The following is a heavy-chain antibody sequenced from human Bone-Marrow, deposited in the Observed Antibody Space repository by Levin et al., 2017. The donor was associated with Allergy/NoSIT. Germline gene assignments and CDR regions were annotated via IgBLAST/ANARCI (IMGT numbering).Heavy chain of an antibody. Sequence: SQTLSLTCAISGDSVSSNSAAWNWIRQSPSRGLEWLGRTYYRSKWYNDYAVSVKSRITINPDTSKNQFSLQLNSVTPEDTAVYYCARANRNCSSTSCKLLAPHTFDYWGQGTLVTVSS. J-gene: IGHJ4*02. V-gene: IGHV6-1*01. CDR2: TYYRSKWYN. D-gene: IGHD2-2*01. CDR3: ARANRNCSSTSCKLLAPHTFDY. CDR1: GDSVSSNSAA.